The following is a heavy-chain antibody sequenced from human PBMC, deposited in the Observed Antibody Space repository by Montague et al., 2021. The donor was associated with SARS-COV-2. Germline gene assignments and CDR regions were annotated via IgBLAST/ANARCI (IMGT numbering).Heavy chain of an antibody. J-gene: IGHJ4*02. Sequence: SLRLSCAASGFTFSNCPMHWVRQAPGKGLEWVALVSYDGNIKYYGDSVKGRFTISRGKSKNTLYLQMNSLRADDTAIYYCARGRGSYSLDCWGQGTLVTVSS. CDR1: GFTFSNCP. CDR2: VSYDGNIK. D-gene: IGHD1-26*01. V-gene: IGHV3-30-3*01. CDR3: ARGRGSYSLDC.